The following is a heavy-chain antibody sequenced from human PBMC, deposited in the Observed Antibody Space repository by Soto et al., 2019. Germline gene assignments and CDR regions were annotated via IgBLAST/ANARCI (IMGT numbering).Heavy chain of an antibody. CDR3: AREADPVGSNDAFDI. CDR1: GFTFSNYA. Sequence: QVQLVESGGGVVQPGGSLRLSCAASGFTFSNYAIHWARQAPGRGLEWVALISHDGTNKHYADSVKGRFTISRENLKNTVYLQMNSLKPDDTAVFYCAREADPVGSNDAFDIWGQGRMVIVSS. D-gene: IGHD1-26*01. V-gene: IGHV3-30-3*01. CDR2: ISHDGTNK. J-gene: IGHJ3*02.